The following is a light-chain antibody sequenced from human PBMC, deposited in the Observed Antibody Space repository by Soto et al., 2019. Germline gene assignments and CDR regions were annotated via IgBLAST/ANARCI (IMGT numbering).Light chain of an antibody. CDR3: ETWDSKSWV. J-gene: IGLJ3*02. V-gene: IGLV4-60*03. Sequence: QPVLTQSSSASASLRSSVKLTCTLSSGHSSYTIAWHQQQPGKAPRYLMKLEGTGDYNKGSGVPDRFSASSSGADRYLSISNLQSEDEADYYCETWDSKSWVFGGGTKLTVL. CDR1: SGHSSYT. CDR2: LEGTGDY.